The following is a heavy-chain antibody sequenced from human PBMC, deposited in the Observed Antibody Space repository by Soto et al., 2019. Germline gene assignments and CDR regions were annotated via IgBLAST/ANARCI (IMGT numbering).Heavy chain of an antibody. CDR1: GYTFINYA. CDR2: INADSGDT. J-gene: IGHJ6*02. CDR3: ARGATEAWPWDV. D-gene: IGHD5-12*01. Sequence: QVQLVQSGAEVKEPGASVKVSCQASGYTFINYAVHWARQAPGQSLEWMGWINADSGDTKYSQKFQDRVTITRDTSASTADMELRSLRSEDTAIYYCARGATEAWPWDVWGQGSTVIVSS. V-gene: IGHV1-3*01.